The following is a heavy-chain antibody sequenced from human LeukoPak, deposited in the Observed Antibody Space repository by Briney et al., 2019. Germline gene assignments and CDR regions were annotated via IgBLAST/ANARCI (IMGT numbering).Heavy chain of an antibody. CDR2: ISAYNGNT. J-gene: IGHJ4*02. D-gene: IGHD2-15*01. CDR1: GYTFTSYG. CDR3: AGAGYCSGGSCYAPHYFDY. Sequence: ASVKVSCKASGYTFTSYGISWVRQAPGQGLEWMGWISAYNGNTNYAQKLRGRVTMTTDTSTSTAYMELRSLRSDDTAVYYCAGAGYCSGGSCYAPHYFDYWGQGTLVTVSS. V-gene: IGHV1-18*01.